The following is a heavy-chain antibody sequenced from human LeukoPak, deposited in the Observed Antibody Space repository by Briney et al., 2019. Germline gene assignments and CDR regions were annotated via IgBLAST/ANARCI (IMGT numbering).Heavy chain of an antibody. D-gene: IGHD3-10*01. CDR2: LYSGNT. CDR3: ATFRDSGSGAVS. CDR1: GGSVSSTSFY. J-gene: IGHJ5*02. Sequence: ETLSLTCTVSGGSVSSTSFYWGWIRQSPGKGLEWIGSLYSGNTYYHPSLRSRVTIFADTSKNQLSLDVTSVTAADTAVYYCATFRDSGSGAVSWGQGTLLTVSS. V-gene: IGHV4-39*01.